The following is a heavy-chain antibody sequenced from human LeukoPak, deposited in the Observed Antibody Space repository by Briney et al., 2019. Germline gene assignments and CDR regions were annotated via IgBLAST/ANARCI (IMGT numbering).Heavy chain of an antibody. V-gene: IGHV1-2*02. Sequence: ASVKVSCKASGYTFYDYYIHWVRRAPGQGLERMGWIDPNSGVRNYAQKFQGRVTMTRDTSTSTAYMDLSSLTFDDTAVYYCARGGCSGGSCYSSWFDPWGQGTLVTVSS. D-gene: IGHD2-15*01. CDR1: GYTFYDYY. CDR2: IDPNSGVR. J-gene: IGHJ5*02. CDR3: ARGGCSGGSCYSSWFDP.